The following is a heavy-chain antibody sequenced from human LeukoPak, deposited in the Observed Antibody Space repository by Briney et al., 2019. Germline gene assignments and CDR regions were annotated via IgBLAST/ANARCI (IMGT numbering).Heavy chain of an antibody. CDR2: ISSSSSYI. CDR1: GFTFTSYS. J-gene: IGHJ4*02. Sequence: GGSLRLSCAASGFTFTSYSMNWVRQAPGKGLEWVSSISSSSSYIYYADSVKGRFTISRDNAKNSLYLQMNSLRAEDTAVYYCARDLGYSSGPNYWGQGTRVTVSS. CDR3: ARDLGYSSGPNY. D-gene: IGHD6-19*01. V-gene: IGHV3-21*01.